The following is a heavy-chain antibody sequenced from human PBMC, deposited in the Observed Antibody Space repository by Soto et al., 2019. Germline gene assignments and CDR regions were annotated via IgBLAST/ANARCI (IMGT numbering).Heavy chain of an antibody. J-gene: IGHJ4*02. Sequence: QVTLKESGPVLVKPTETLTLTCTVSGFSLSNARMGVSWIRQPPGKALEWLAHIFSNDEKSYSTSLKSRLTTPKYTAKSQVVLTMTNMDPVDTATYYCARILTPSMVRGVRELDYWGQGTLVTVSS. CDR1: GFSLSNARMG. CDR2: IFSNDEK. CDR3: ARILTPSMVRGVRELDY. D-gene: IGHD3-10*01. V-gene: IGHV2-26*01.